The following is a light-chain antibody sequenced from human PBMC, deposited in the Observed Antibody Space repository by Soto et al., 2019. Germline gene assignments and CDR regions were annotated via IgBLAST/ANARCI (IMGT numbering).Light chain of an antibody. J-gene: IGKJ4*01. CDR2: GAS. CDR3: KQYGTSPPLT. Sequence: EIVLTQSPGTLSLSPGERATLSCRASQSVNSNYLAWYQQQPGQAPRLLIYGASTRAAGIPDRFSGSGSATDFTLTISRLEPEDFAVYYCKQYGTSPPLTLGGGTKVEIK. V-gene: IGKV3-20*01. CDR1: QSVNSNY.